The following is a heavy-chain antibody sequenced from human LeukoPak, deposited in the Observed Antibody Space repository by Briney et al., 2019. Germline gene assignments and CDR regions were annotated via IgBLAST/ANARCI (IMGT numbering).Heavy chain of an antibody. J-gene: IGHJ4*02. D-gene: IGHD5-24*01. Sequence: QPGGSLRLSSVASGFTLSRFEMNWVRQAPGKGLECVSYISGRGSSIYYADSVKSRFTISRGKAKNSLYLQMNSLRGEDTAVYYCARDLVSGDGYNHFDYWGQGTLVTVSS. CDR3: ARDLVSGDGYNHFDY. CDR1: GFTLSRFE. CDR2: ISGRGSSI. V-gene: IGHV3-48*03.